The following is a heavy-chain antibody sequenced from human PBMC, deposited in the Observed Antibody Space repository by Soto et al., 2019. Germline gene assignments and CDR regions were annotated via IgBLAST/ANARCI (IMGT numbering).Heavy chain of an antibody. CDR3: ARGGGITIFGVVIHYGMDV. J-gene: IGHJ6*02. Sequence: QVQLQQWGAGLLKPSETLSLTCAVYGGSFSGYYWSWIHQPPGKGLEWIGEINHSGSTNYNPSLKSRVTISVDTSKNQFSLKLSSVTAADTAVYYCARGGGITIFGVVIHYGMDVWGQGTTVTVSS. CDR1: GGSFSGYY. CDR2: INHSGST. D-gene: IGHD3-3*01. V-gene: IGHV4-34*01.